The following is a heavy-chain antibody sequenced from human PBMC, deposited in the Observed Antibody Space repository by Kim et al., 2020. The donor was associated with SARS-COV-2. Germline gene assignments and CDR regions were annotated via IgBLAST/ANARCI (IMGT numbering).Heavy chain of an antibody. CDR2: MSGSGGGT. V-gene: IGHV3-23*01. CDR3: AKDQITIFGVVTDNWFDP. J-gene: IGHJ5*02. D-gene: IGHD3-3*01. CDR1: GFTFSSYA. Sequence: GGSLRLSCAASGFTFSSYAMNWVRQAPGKGLEWVSAMSGSGGGTYYADSVKGRFTISRDNSKNTVYLQMNSLRAEDTSIYYRAKDQITIFGVVTDNWFDPWGQGTLVTVSS.